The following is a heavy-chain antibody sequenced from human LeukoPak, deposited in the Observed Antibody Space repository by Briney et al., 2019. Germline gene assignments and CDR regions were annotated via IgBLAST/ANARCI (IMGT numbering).Heavy chain of an antibody. D-gene: IGHD3-10*01. Sequence: ASVKVSCKASGYTFTSYDINWVRQATGQGLEWMGWMNPNSGNTGYAQEFQGRVTMTRNTSISTAYMELSSLRSEDTAVYYCARGHGLLWFGESQFDYWGQGTLVTVSS. CDR3: ARGHGLLWFGESQFDY. CDR1: GYTFTSYD. V-gene: IGHV1-8*01. J-gene: IGHJ4*02. CDR2: MNPNSGNT.